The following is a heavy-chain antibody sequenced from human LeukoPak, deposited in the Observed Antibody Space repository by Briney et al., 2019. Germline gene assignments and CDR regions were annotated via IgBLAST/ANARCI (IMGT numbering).Heavy chain of an antibody. CDR2: MNPNIGKT. J-gene: IGHJ4*02. V-gene: IGHV1-8*03. D-gene: IGHD3-9*01. CDR1: GYTFTSYE. Sequence: GASVKVSCKASGYTFTSYEINWVRQATEQVLEWIGWMNPNIGKTGYAQKFQGRVTITRNTSISTAYMELSSLRSEDTAVYYCARGQGLLRYFDWLSKEYYFDYWGQGTLVTVSS. CDR3: ARGQGLLRYFDWLSKEYYFDY.